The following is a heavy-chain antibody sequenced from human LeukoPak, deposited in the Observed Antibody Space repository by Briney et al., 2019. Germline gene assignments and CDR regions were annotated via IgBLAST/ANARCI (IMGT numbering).Heavy chain of an antibody. J-gene: IGHJ3*02. CDR1: GFTFSSYS. Sequence: GGSLRLSCAASGFTFSSYSMNWVRQAPGKGLEWVSYISSSSSTIYYADSVKGRFTISRDNAKNSLYLQMNSLRAEDTAVYYCAKMMGLYCSSTSCYPHDAFDIWGQGTMVTVSS. D-gene: IGHD2-2*01. CDR2: ISSSSSTI. CDR3: AKMMGLYCSSTSCYPHDAFDI. V-gene: IGHV3-48*01.